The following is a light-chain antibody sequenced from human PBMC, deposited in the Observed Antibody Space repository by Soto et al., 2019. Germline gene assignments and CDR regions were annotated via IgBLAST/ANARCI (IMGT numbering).Light chain of an antibody. V-gene: IGLV1-44*01. CDR3: ASWDASLNGRV. J-gene: IGLJ1*01. CDR2: SNN. CDR1: SSNIESNT. Sequence: QPVLTQPPSASGTPGQRVTISCSGSSSNIESNTVNWYQQLPGTAPKLLIYSNNQRPSGVPDRFSGSKSGTSASLAISGLQSADEADYYCASWDASLNGRVFGTGTKLTVL.